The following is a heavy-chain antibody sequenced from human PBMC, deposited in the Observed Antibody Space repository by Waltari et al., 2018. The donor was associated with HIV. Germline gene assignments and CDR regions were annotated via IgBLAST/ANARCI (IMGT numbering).Heavy chain of an antibody. CDR3: ARDGDRRDFDY. J-gene: IGHJ4*02. D-gene: IGHD2-21*02. CDR1: CFSFFKYR. CDR2: ISSGSSAR. Sequence: VQLVESGEGLVQPGGDLRLPCAASCFSFFKYRMHWVWQAPGKGLEWVSYISSGSSARYYADSLKGRFTISRDNAKNSLYLQMYSLRPEDTAVYYCARDGDRRDFDYWGQGTLVTVSS. V-gene: IGHV3-48*01.